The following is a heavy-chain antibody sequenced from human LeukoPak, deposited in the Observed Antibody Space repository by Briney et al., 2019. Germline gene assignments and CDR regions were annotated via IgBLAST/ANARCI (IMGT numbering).Heavy chain of an antibody. D-gene: IGHD6-6*01. J-gene: IGHJ6*03. V-gene: IGHV1-2*02. CDR2: INPNSGGT. CDR3: ARVHVHYYYMDV. CDR1: GYTFTGYY. Sequence: GAPVKVSCKASGYTFTGYYMHWVRQAPGQGLGWMGWINPNSGGTNYAQKFQGRVTMTRDTSISTAYMELSRLRSDDTAVYYCARVHVHYYYMDVWGKGTTVTVSS.